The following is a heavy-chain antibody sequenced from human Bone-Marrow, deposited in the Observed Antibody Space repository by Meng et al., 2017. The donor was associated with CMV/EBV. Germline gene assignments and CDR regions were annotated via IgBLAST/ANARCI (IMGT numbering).Heavy chain of an antibody. CDR1: GGSISSSSYY. J-gene: IGHJ5*02. D-gene: IGHD1-7*01. CDR2: SYYRGST. Sequence: SEILSPTCTVFGGSISSSSYYWGWIRQPPAKGLEWIGSSYYRGSTYHNPSLKSRVTISVYTSKDQFSLKLRSVIAADTAMYYCSGRGITGTAKNGYNWFDPWGQGTLVTVSS. CDR3: SGRGITGTAKNGYNWFDP. V-gene: IGHV4-39*01.